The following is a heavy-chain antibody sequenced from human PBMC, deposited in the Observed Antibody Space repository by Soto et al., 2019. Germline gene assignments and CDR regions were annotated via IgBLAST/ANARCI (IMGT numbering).Heavy chain of an antibody. CDR1: GYTFTSYG. CDR2: ISAYNGNT. Sequence: GASVKVSCKASGYTFTSYGISWVRQAPGQGLEWMGWISAYNGNTNYAQKLQGRVTMTTDTSTSTAYMELRSLRSDDTAVYYCARTLSTFYFLFLGNKNPQRQTYFDYWGQGTLVTVSS. V-gene: IGHV1-18*01. D-gene: IGHD3-16*02. CDR3: ARTLSTFYFLFLGNKNPQRQTYFDY. J-gene: IGHJ4*02.